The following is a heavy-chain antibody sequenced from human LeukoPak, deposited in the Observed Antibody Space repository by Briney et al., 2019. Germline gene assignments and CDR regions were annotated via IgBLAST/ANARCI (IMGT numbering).Heavy chain of an antibody. V-gene: IGHV1-18*01. CDR3: ARGAGGFGEFDFDY. D-gene: IGHD3-10*01. CDR2: ISAYNGNT. Sequence: GASVKVSCKASGYTFTSYGISRVRQAPGQGLEWMGWISAYNGNTNYAQKLQGRVTMTTDTSTSTAYMELRSLRSDDTAVYYCARGAGGFGEFDFDYWGQGTLVTVSS. CDR1: GYTFTSYG. J-gene: IGHJ4*02.